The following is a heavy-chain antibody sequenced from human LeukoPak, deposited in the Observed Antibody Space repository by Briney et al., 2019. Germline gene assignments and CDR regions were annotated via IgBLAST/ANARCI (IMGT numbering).Heavy chain of an antibody. CDR2: IYYSGST. CDR3: ARAGWGSRPWFDP. CDR1: GGSISSYY. D-gene: IGHD7-27*01. Sequence: PSETLSLTCTVSGGSISSYYWSWIRQPPGKGLEWIGYIYYSGSTNYNPSLKSRVTISVDTSKNQFSLKLSSVTAADTAVYYCARAGWGSRPWFDPWGQGTLVTVSS. J-gene: IGHJ5*02. V-gene: IGHV4-59*01.